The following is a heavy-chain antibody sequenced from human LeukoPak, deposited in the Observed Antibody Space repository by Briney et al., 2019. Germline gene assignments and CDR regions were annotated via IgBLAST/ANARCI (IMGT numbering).Heavy chain of an antibody. CDR3: ARDVFDY. J-gene: IGHJ4*02. Sequence: GGSLRLSCAASGFTFSGYYMSWIGQAPGKGLEWVSYSSSGGSPKYYADSVKGRFTISRDNAKNSLYLQMNSVTAEDTAVYYCARDVFDYWGQGTRVTVSS. CDR1: GFTFSGYY. CDR2: SSSGGSPK. V-gene: IGHV3-11*04.